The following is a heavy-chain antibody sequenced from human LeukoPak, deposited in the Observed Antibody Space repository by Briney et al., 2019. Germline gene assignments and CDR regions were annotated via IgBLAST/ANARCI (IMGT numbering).Heavy chain of an antibody. CDR2: INHSGST. D-gene: IGHD3-22*01. CDR3: ARGRRITMMVVVRKPNDSLDL. V-gene: IGHV4-34*01. CDR1: GGSFSGYY. Sequence: SETLSLTCAVYGGSFSGYYWSWIRQPPGKGLEWIGEINHSGSTNYNPSLKSRVTISVDTSKNQFSLKLSSVTAADTAVYYCARGRRITMMVVVRKPNDSLDLWGQGTLVT. J-gene: IGHJ5*02.